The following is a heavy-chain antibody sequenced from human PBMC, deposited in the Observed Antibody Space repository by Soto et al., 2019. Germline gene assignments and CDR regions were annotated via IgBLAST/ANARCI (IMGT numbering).Heavy chain of an antibody. CDR1: GGSIMSYF. D-gene: IGHD2-15*01. J-gene: IGHJ4*02. CDR2: IYSSGST. V-gene: IGHV4-59*08. CDR3: ARHLPGSVFGQDY. Sequence: PSETLSLTCTVSGGSIMSYFWSWVRQPPGKGLEWIGQIYSSGSTYYSPSLKSRVTISVDTSENQFSLKLSSVIAADTAVYYCARHLPGSVFGQDYWGPGSQVTVSS.